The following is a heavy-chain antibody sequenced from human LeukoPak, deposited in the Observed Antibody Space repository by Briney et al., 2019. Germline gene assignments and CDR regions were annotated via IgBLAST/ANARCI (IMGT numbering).Heavy chain of an antibody. D-gene: IGHD1-20*01. CDR2: IWYDGSNK. CDR1: GFTFNNYG. J-gene: IGHJ4*02. CDR3: AKDSRLLTYYFDY. V-gene: IGHV3-33*06. Sequence: PGGSLRLSCAASGFTFNNYGMHWVRQSPGKGLDGVAVIWYDGSNKHYADSVKGRFTISRDNSKNTLYLQMNSLRAEDTAVYYCAKDSRLLTYYFDYWGQGTLVTVSS.